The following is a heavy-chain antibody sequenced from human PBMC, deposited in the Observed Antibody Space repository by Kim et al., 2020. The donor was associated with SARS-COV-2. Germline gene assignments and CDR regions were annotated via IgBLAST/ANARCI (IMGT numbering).Heavy chain of an antibody. CDR1: GFTFSNAW. J-gene: IGHJ4*02. Sequence: GGSLRLSCAASGFTFSNAWMSWVRQAPGKGLEWVGRIKSKTDGGTTDYAAPVKGRFTISRDDSKNTLYLQMNSLKTEDTAVYYCTTDPPITMIPVLDWGQGTLVTVSS. CDR2: IKSKTDGGTT. CDR3: TTDPPITMIPVLD. D-gene: IGHD3-22*01. V-gene: IGHV3-15*01.